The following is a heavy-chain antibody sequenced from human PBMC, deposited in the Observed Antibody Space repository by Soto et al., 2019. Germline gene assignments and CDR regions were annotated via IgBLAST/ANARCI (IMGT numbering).Heavy chain of an antibody. Sequence: SETLSLTCTVSGGSISSDYWSWIRQPPGKGLEWIGYIYYSGTTSYNPSLKSRVTISVDTSKTHFSLRLSSVTAADTTVYFCARRTWRYCSGGSCYRGDDAVEIWGQGTMVT. J-gene: IGHJ3*02. CDR3: ARRTWRYCSGGSCYRGDDAVEI. CDR1: GGSISSDY. CDR2: IYYSGTT. D-gene: IGHD2-15*01. V-gene: IGHV4-59*08.